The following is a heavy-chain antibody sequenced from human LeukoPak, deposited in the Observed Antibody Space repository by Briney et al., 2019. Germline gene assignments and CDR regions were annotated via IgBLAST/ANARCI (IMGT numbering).Heavy chain of an antibody. J-gene: IGHJ6*03. CDR2: INPHSGDT. D-gene: IGHD5-18*01. CDR1: GYTFTNHY. Sequence: ASAKVSCKASGYTFTNHYMHWVRQARGQGLEWMGWINPHSGDTNYAQKFQGRVIMTRDTSISTAYMELSSLRSDDTAMYYCASGLSSLFSFGAALDYYMDVWGKGTPVTVSS. CDR3: ASGLSSLFSFGAALDYYMDV. V-gene: IGHV1-2*02.